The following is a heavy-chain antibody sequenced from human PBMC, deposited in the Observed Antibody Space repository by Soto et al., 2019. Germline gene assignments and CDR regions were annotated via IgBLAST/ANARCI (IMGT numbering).Heavy chain of an antibody. CDR2: IIPIFGTA. CDR3: ARRSGSSLTGKSVRKHYYYYYGMDV. J-gene: IGHJ6*02. Sequence: QVQLVQSGAEVKKPGSSVKVSCKASGGTFSSYAISWVRQAPGQGLEWMGGIIPIFGTANYAQKFQGRVTITADESTSTAYMELSSLRAEDTAVYYCARRSGSSLTGKSVRKHYYYYYGMDVWGQGTTVTVSS. D-gene: IGHD6-13*01. CDR1: GGTFSSYA. V-gene: IGHV1-69*01.